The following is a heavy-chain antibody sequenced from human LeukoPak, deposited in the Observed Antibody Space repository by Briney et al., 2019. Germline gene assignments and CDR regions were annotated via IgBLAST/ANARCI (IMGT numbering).Heavy chain of an antibody. Sequence: ASVTVSCKASGYTFTGYYMHWVRQAPGEGLEWMGWINPNSGGTNYAQKFQGRVTMTRDTSISTAYMELSRLRSDDTAVYYCAREAAYGSGSYSDYWGQGTLVTVS. V-gene: IGHV1-2*02. CDR2: INPNSGGT. CDR1: GYTFTGYY. J-gene: IGHJ4*02. CDR3: AREAAYGSGSYSDY. D-gene: IGHD3-10*01.